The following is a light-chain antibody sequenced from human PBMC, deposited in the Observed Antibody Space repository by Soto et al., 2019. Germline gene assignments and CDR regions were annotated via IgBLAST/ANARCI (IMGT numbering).Light chain of an antibody. Sequence: DIQMTQSPSSLSASVGDRVTITCQASQDISNYLNWYQKKPGKAPNLLIYGASNLETGVPLRFSGSGSGTDFTFAISSLQPEVMATYYCQQYDNLPPYTFGQGTKLEIK. CDR2: GAS. V-gene: IGKV1-33*01. CDR3: QQYDNLPPYT. J-gene: IGKJ2*01. CDR1: QDISNY.